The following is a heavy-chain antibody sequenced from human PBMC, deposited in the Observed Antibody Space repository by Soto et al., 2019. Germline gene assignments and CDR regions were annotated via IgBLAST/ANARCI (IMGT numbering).Heavy chain of an antibody. CDR1: GFTFRSYS. Sequence: GGYLRLSCAASGFTFRSYSMNWVRQAPGKGLEWVSYISSSNRTINYADSVKGRFIISRDNAKNSLYLQMHSLRDEDTAVYYCAREGWPLLPTGIDFWGQWPSVSVS. V-gene: IGHV3-48*02. CDR3: AREGWPLLPTGIDF. D-gene: IGHD2-15*01. J-gene: IGHJ6*02. CDR2: ISSSNRTI.